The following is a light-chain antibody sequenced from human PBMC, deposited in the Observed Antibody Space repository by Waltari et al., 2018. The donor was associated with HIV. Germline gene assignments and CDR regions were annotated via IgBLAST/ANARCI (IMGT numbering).Light chain of an antibody. CDR1: QSVSSNY. Sequence: EIVLTQSPGTLSLSPGERATLSCRASQSVSSNYLAWYQQKPGQAPRLLIYGASSRATGIPDRFSGSGSGTDFTLTISRLEPEDFAVYYCQQYGSPTWTFGQGTKVEIK. V-gene: IGKV3-20*01. J-gene: IGKJ1*01. CDR3: QQYGSPTWT. CDR2: GAS.